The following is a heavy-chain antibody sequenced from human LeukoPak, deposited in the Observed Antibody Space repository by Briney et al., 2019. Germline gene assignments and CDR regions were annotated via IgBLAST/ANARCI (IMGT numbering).Heavy chain of an antibody. CDR1: GFTFIMYW. Sequence: GGSLRLSCEVSGFTFIMYWMTWVRQAPGKGLEWVANINEGGSREWYVDSLRGRFTISRDNSKNSLYLQMNGLRVEDTAVYYCAREVFPGGLLNTPFDHWGQGALGTVSS. CDR3: AREVFPGGLLNTPFDH. D-gene: IGHD2-8*02. J-gene: IGHJ4*02. V-gene: IGHV3-7*01. CDR2: INEGGSRE.